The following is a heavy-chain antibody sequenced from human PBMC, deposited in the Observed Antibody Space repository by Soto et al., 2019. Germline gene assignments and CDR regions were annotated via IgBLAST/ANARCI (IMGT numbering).Heavy chain of an antibody. V-gene: IGHV5-10-1*01. D-gene: IGHD3-10*01. CDR2: IDPSDSYT. CDR3: ARLSPYQDRSCDY. CDR1: GYSFTSYW. J-gene: IGHJ4*02. Sequence: KISCKGSGYSFTSYWISWVRQMPGKGLEWMGRIDPSDSYTNYSPSFQGNVTISADKSISTAYLEWSNRKAADTAMYYGARLSPYQDRSCDYGGQGTLVTVSS.